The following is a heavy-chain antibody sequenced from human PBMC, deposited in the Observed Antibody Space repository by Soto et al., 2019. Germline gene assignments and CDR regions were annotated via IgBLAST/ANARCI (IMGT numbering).Heavy chain of an antibody. D-gene: IGHD2-2*01. CDR1: GGSISSGSYY. V-gene: IGHV4-39*01. CDR2: IYYSGST. Sequence: PSETLSLTCTVSGGSISSGSYYWGWIRQPPGKGLEWIGSIYYSGSTYYNPSLKSRVTISVDTSKNQFSLKLSSVTAADTAVYYCARLYPILGLPAAISVYFDYWAREPWSPSPQ. J-gene: IGHJ4*02. CDR3: ARLYPILGLPAAISVYFDY.